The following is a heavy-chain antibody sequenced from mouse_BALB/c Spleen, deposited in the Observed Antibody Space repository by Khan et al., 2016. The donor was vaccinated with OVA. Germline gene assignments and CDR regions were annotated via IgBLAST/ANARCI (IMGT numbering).Heavy chain of an antibody. V-gene: IGHV5-9-3*01. CDR2: ISSDGDYT. CDR1: GFTFSTYA. Sequence: VELVESGGGLVKPGGSLKLSCEVSGFTFSTYAMSWVRQTPEKRLEWVASISSDGDYTFYLDSVKGRFTISRDNAKNTLYLEMSSLRSDDTAMFYCARSPYGNFGYWGQGTLVTVSA. J-gene: IGHJ3*02. CDR3: ARSPYGNFGY. D-gene: IGHD2-1*01.